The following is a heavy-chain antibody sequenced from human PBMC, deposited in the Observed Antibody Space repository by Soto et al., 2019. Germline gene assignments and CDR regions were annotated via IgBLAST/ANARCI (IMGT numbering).Heavy chain of an antibody. CDR2: IKQDGSEK. CDR3: GRVGHEGYIVVGIASSVYFDL. V-gene: IGHV3-7*01. Sequence: EVQLVESGGGLVQPGGSLRLSCAASGFTFSSYWMSWVRQAPGKGLEWVANIKQDGSEKYYVDSVKGRFTISRDNAKNSLYLQMNSLRAEETAVYYCGRVGHEGYIVVGIASSVYFDLWGQGTLVTVSS. CDR1: GFTFSSYW. J-gene: IGHJ4*02. D-gene: IGHD2-21*01.